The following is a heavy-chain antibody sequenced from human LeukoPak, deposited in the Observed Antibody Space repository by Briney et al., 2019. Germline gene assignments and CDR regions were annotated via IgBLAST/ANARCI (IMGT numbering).Heavy chain of an antibody. CDR1: GGSISSSSYY. CDR3: AGDRDGSYDY. Sequence: SETLSLTCTVSGGSISSSSYYWGWIRQPPGKGLEWIGSIYYSGSTYYNPSLKSRVTISVDTSKNQFSLKLSSVTAADTAVYYCAGDRDGSYDYWGQGTLVTVSS. D-gene: IGHD1-26*01. J-gene: IGHJ4*02. V-gene: IGHV4-39*07. CDR2: IYYSGST.